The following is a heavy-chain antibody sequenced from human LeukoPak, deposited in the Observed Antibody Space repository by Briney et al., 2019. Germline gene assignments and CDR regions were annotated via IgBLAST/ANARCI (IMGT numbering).Heavy chain of an antibody. V-gene: IGHV3-48*01. CDR2: ISSSSRNI. J-gene: IGHJ3*02. CDR1: GFTFSSYA. CDR3: AKAQARYSSTDAFDI. Sequence: PGGSLRLSCAASGFTFSSYAMNWVRQTPGKGLEWVSYISSSSRNIYYTDSVKGRFTISRDNAKNSLHLQMNSLRAEDTAVYYCAKAQARYSSTDAFDIWGQGTMVTVSS. D-gene: IGHD6-13*01.